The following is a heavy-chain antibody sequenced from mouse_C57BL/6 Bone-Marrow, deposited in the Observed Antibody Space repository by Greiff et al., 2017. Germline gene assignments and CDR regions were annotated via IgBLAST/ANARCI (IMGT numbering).Heavy chain of an antibody. V-gene: IGHV1-52*01. Sequence: QVHVKQPGAELVRPGSSVKLSCKASGYTFTSYWMHWVKQRPIQGLEWIGNIDPSDSETHYNQKFKDKATLTVDKSSSTAYMQLSSLTSEDSAVYYCARSDYDGVFFAYWGQGTLVTVSA. CDR1: GYTFTSYW. D-gene: IGHD2-4*01. J-gene: IGHJ3*01. CDR2: IDPSDSET. CDR3: ARSDYDGVFFAY.